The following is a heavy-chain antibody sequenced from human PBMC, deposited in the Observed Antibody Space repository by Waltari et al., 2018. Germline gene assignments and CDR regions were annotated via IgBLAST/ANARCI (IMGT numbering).Heavy chain of an antibody. J-gene: IGHJ4*02. D-gene: IGHD3-10*01. CDR1: GFTFADYA. V-gene: IGHV3-9*01. Sequence: EVQLVESGGGLVQPGRSLRLSCAASGFTFADYAMHWVRQAPGKGLEWVSGISWNSGSIGYADSVKGRFTISRDNAKNSLYLQMNSLRAEDTALYYCAKVRGRGGYFDYWGQGTLVTVSS. CDR2: ISWNSGSI. CDR3: AKVRGRGGYFDY.